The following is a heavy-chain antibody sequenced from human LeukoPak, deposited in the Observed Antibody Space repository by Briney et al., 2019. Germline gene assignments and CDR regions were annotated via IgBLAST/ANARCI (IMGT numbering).Heavy chain of an antibody. CDR3: ARARAAARPNLGY. Sequence: ASVKVSCKASGYTFTGYYMHWVRQAPGQGLECMGWIDPNSGGTNYAQKFQGRVTMTRDTSISTAYMELSRLRSDDTAVYYCARARAAARPNLGYWGQGTLVTVSS. D-gene: IGHD6-6*01. CDR2: IDPNSGGT. CDR1: GYTFTGYY. J-gene: IGHJ4*02. V-gene: IGHV1-2*02.